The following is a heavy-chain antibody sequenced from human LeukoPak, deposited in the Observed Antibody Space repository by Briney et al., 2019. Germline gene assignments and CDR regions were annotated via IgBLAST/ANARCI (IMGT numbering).Heavy chain of an antibody. CDR3: ARGRLGDYYGSGSYSPGYMDV. J-gene: IGHJ6*03. CDR2: ISSSGSTI. CDR1: GFTFSSYE. V-gene: IGHV3-48*03. Sequence: LAGGSLRLSCAASGFTFSSYEMNWVRQAPGKGLEWVSYISSSGSTIYHADSVKGRFTISRDNAKNSLYLQMNSLRAEDTAVYYCARGRLGDYYGSGSYSPGYMDVWGKGTTVTVSS. D-gene: IGHD3-10*01.